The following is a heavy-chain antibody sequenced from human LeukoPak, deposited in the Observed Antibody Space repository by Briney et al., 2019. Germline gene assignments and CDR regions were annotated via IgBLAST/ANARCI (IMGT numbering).Heavy chain of an antibody. CDR2: IYTSGST. Sequence: SETLSLTCTVSGGSISSGSYYWSWIRQPAGKGLEWIGRIYTSGSTNYNPSLKSRVTISVDTSKNQFSLKLSSVTAADTAVCYCARDVSADYDFWSGYPKNWFDPWGQGTLVTVSS. V-gene: IGHV4-61*02. CDR3: ARDVSADYDFWSGYPKNWFDP. CDR1: GGSISSGSYY. D-gene: IGHD3-3*01. J-gene: IGHJ5*02.